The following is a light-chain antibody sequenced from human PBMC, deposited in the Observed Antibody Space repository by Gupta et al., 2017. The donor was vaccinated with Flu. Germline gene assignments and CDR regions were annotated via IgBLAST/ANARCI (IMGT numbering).Light chain of an antibody. J-gene: IGKJ1*01. CDR2: DAS. CDR1: QSVSSY. V-gene: IGKV3-11*01. Sequence: EIVLTQSPATLSVSPGERATLSCRASQSVSSYLAWYQQKPGQAPRLLIYDASNRATGIPARFSGSGCWTEFSTPISSREPAEFAAHYCQQRSNCSRSFGQGTTVEIK. CDR3: QQRSNCSRS.